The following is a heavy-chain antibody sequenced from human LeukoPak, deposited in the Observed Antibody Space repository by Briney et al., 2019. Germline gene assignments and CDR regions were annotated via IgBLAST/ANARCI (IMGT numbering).Heavy chain of an antibody. Sequence: SETLSLTCTVSGGSISGYYWSWIRQPPGKGLEWIGYIYYSGNTNYNPSLKSRLTISVDTSRNQFSLKLTSVTAADTAVYYCARHGGNGLVYFDSWGQGTLVTVSS. CDR1: GGSISGYY. V-gene: IGHV4-59*01. J-gene: IGHJ4*02. CDR3: ARHGGNGLVYFDS. D-gene: IGHD4-23*01. CDR2: IYYSGNT.